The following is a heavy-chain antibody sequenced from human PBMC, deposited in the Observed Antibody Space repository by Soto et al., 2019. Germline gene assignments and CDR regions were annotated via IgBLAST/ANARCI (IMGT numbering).Heavy chain of an antibody. CDR3: ARVVVGPTNYFDS. Sequence: QVQLQQWGAGLLKPSETLSLTCGVNGGSFNAYYWSWIRQPPGKGLEWIGEVNHSGHTNYNSALTSRVTISVDTSKNQFSLNLTSVTAADTAVYYCARVVVGPTNYFDSWGQGTLVTVSS. D-gene: IGHD2-21*01. J-gene: IGHJ5*01. V-gene: IGHV4-34*01. CDR1: GGSFNAYY. CDR2: VNHSGHT.